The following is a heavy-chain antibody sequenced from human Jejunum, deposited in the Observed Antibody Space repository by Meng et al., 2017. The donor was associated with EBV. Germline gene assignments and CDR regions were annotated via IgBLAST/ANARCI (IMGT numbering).Heavy chain of an antibody. D-gene: IGHD6-25*01. CDR3: ARRSSPFRPAAPLDY. J-gene: IGHJ4*02. CDR1: GFTFTNAW. CDR2: IKSKSAGETV. Sequence: EVQLVESXXGLVKXGGSLRLSXAASGFTFTNAWMTWVRQAPGKGLEWVGRIKSKSAGETVDYAAPVKGRFTISRDNSQNTLYLQMTSLRLEDTAVYYCARRSSPFRPAAPLDYWGQGTLVTVSS. V-gene: IGHV3-15*01.